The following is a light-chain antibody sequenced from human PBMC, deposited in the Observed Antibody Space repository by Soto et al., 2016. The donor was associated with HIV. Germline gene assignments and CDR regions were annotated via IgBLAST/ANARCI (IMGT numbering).Light chain of an antibody. V-gene: IGLV3-25*03. CDR2: KDN. CDR3: QSADTTGTYKI. J-gene: IGLJ2*01. CDR1: SLSRQY. Sequence: SYELTQPPSVSVSPGQTARITCFGDSLSRQYVYWYQQKPGQAPVLIIYKDNERPSGIPERFSASISETTVTLTIGGVQAEDEADYYCQSADTTGTYKIFGGGTKLTVL.